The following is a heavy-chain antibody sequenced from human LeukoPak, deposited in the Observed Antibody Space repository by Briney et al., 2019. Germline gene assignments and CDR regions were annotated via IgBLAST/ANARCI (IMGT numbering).Heavy chain of an antibody. CDR3: ARDYAGLFDY. Sequence: GGSLRLSCVASGFTFSNYEMNWVRQAPGKGLEFVSYMSSSGSTIYYADSVKGRFTISRDNARNSLYLQMNSLRAEDTASYYCARDYAGLFDYWGQGTLVTVSS. CDR2: MSSSGSTI. V-gene: IGHV3-48*03. CDR1: GFTFSNYE. J-gene: IGHJ4*02. D-gene: IGHD3-10*01.